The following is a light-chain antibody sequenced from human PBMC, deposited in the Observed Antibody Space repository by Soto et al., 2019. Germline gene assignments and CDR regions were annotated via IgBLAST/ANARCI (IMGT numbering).Light chain of an antibody. CDR1: QSVSSNY. CDR2: RAS. Sequence: EIVLTQSPGTLSLSPGERATLSCRASQSVSSNYLAWYQQKPGQAPKVLIYRASIRATGIPARFSGSGSGTDFTLTISSLEPEDFAVYYCQQRSNWPPWTFGQGTKVDI. V-gene: IGKV3-11*01. CDR3: QQRSNWPPWT. J-gene: IGKJ1*01.